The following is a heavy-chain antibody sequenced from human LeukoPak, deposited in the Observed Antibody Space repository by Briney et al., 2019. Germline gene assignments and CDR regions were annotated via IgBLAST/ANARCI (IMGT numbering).Heavy chain of an antibody. J-gene: IGHJ4*02. CDR2: ISGSGGST. D-gene: IGHD3-10*01. V-gene: IGHV3-23*01. CDR1: GFTFSSYA. CDR3: AKDPPGRFGELLTLHPFDY. Sequence: PGGSLRLSCAASGFTFSSYAMSWVRQAPGKGLEWVSAISGSGGSTYYADSVKGRFTISRDNSKNTLYLQMNSLRAEDTAVYYCAKDPPGRFGELLTLHPFDYWGQGTLVTVSS.